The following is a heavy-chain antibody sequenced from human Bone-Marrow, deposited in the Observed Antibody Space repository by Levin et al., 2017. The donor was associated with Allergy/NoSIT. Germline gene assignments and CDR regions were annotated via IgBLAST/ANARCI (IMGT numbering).Heavy chain of an antibody. Sequence: GESLKISCAASGFTFSSYSMNWVRQAPGKGLEWVSSISSSSSYIYYADSVKGRFTISRDNAKNSLYLQMNSLRAEDTAVYYCASRLLLGSGSLDPWGQGTLVTVSS. CDR3: ASRLLLGSGSLDP. CDR2: ISSSSSYI. J-gene: IGHJ5*02. D-gene: IGHD2-15*01. V-gene: IGHV3-21*01. CDR1: GFTFSSYS.